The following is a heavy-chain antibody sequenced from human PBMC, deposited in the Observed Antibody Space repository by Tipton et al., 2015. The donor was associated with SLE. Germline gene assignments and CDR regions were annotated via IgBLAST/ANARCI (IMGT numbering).Heavy chain of an antibody. J-gene: IGHJ2*01. V-gene: IGHV4-39*07. CDR2: IYYIGKT. Sequence: GLVKPSETLYLTCTVSGGSLSSSSYYWGWIRQPPGKGLEWIGSIYYIGKTYYNTSLKSRVTISIDTSKNQFSLNLNSVTAADTAVYYCARHRFPRRYVDPWGRGTLVTVSS. CDR1: GGSLSSSSYY. CDR3: ARHRFPRRYVDP.